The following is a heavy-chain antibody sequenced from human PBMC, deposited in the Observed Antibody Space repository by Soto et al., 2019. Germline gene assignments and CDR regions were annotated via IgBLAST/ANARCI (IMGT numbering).Heavy chain of an antibody. D-gene: IGHD6-13*01. CDR2: INSDGSST. CDR3: ARLPIAAAALPFDY. J-gene: IGHJ4*02. CDR1: GFTFSSYW. Sequence: EVQLVESGGGLVQPGGSLRLSCAASGFTFSSYWMHWVRQAPGKGLVWVSRINSDGSSTSYADSVKGRFTISRDNAKNTLYLQMNSLRAEDTAVYYCARLPIAAAALPFDYWGQGTLVTVSS. V-gene: IGHV3-74*01.